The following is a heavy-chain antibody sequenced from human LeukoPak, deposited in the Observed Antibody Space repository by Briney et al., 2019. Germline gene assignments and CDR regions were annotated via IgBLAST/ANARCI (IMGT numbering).Heavy chain of an antibody. Sequence: GGSLRLSCAASGFTFSDFWMGWVRQAPGKGLGWVANINQDGSENYYVDSVKGRFTISRDNAKNSLYLQMNSLRAEDTAVYYCTKGRSNHYWGQGTLVTVST. J-gene: IGHJ4*02. CDR3: TKGRSNHY. CDR1: GFTFSDFW. V-gene: IGHV3-7*01. CDR2: INQDGSEN. D-gene: IGHD3-10*01.